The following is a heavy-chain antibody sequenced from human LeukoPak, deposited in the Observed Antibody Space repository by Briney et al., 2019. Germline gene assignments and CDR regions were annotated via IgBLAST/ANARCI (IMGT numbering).Heavy chain of an antibody. D-gene: IGHD3-22*01. CDR2: IYYSGST. CDR3: ARALPYYYDSSGFDY. J-gene: IGHJ4*02. CDR1: GGSISSSSYY. V-gene: IGHV4-39*07. Sequence: SETLSLTCTVSGGSISSSSYYWGWIRQPPGKGLEWIGSIYYSGSTYYNPSLKSRVTISVDTSKNQFSLKLSSVTAADTAVYYCARALPYYYDSSGFDYWGQGTLVTVSS.